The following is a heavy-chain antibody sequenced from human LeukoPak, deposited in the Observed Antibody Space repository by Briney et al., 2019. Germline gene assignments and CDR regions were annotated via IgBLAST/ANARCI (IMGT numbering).Heavy chain of an antibody. V-gene: IGHV3-7*01. J-gene: IGHJ6*02. CDR3: ARSGSYCSSTSCYPDYYYYGMDV. CDR2: IKQDGSEK. Sequence: GGSLRLSCAASGFTFSSYWMSWVRQAPGKGLEWVANIKQDGSEKYYVDSVKGRFTISRDNAKNSLYLQMNSLRAEDTAVYCCARSGSYCSSTSCYPDYYYYGMDVWGQGTTVTVSS. CDR1: GFTFSSYW. D-gene: IGHD2-2*01.